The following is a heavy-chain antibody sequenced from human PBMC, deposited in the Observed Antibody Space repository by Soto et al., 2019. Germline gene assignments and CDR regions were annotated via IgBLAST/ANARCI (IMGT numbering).Heavy chain of an antibody. CDR2: IWYDGGNK. D-gene: IGHD3-3*01. Sequence: GGSLRLSCAASGFTFSSYGMHWVRQAPGKGLEWVAVIWYDGGNKYYADSVKGRFTISRDNSKNTLYLQMNSLRAEDTAVYYCARDDFWSGYPYYYYGMDVWGQGTTVTVSS. V-gene: IGHV3-33*01. CDR3: ARDDFWSGYPYYYYGMDV. CDR1: GFTFSSYG. J-gene: IGHJ6*02.